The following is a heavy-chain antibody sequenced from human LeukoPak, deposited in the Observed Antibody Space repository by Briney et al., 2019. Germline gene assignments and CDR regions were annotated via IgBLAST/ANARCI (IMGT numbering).Heavy chain of an antibody. CDR2: INHSRST. J-gene: IGHJ1*01. CDR1: GGSSSGYY. Sequence: SENLSLNCAVYGGSSSGYYWSWIRQPPGKGLEWIGEINHSRSTNYNQSLKSGAIITVHTYKKQFCLRLSSVTAADTAVYYCARGRVLIAVAGTRYFHHWGQGTLVTVSS. D-gene: IGHD6-19*01. CDR3: ARGRVLIAVAGTRYFHH. V-gene: IGHV4-34*01.